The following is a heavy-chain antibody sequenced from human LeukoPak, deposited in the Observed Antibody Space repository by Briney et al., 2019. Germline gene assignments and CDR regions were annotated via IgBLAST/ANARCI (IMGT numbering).Heavy chain of an antibody. V-gene: IGHV1-2*06. D-gene: IGHD3-9*01. CDR1: GYTFTGYY. CDR3: ARDLDILTGYLNWFDP. J-gene: IGHJ5*02. Sequence: ASVKVSYKASGYTFTGYYMHWVRQAPGQGLEWMGRINPNSGGTNYAQKFQGRVTMTRDTSISTAYMELSRLRSDDTAVYYCARDLDILTGYLNWFDPWGQGTLVTVSS. CDR2: INPNSGGT.